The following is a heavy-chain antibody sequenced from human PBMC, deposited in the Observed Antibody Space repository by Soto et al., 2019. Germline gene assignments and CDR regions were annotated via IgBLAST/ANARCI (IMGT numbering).Heavy chain of an antibody. CDR2: ISSSSSYI. CDR3: ARYDSSGYYWPYYYYGMDV. Sequence: EVQLVESGGGLVKPGGSLRLSCAASGVTFSTYSMNWVRQAPGKGLEWVSSISSSSSYIYYADSVKGRFTISRDNAKNSLYLQMNSLRAEDTAVYYCARYDSSGYYWPYYYYGMDVGGQGTTVTVSS. D-gene: IGHD3-22*01. CDR1: GVTFSTYS. J-gene: IGHJ6*02. V-gene: IGHV3-21*01.